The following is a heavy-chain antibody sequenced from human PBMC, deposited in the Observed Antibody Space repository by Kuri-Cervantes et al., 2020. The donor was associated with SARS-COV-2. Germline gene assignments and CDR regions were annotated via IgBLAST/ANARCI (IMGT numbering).Heavy chain of an antibody. CDR3: AGEDLSVVVPAAFFDY. CDR2: IYHSGST. D-gene: IGHD2-2*01. CDR1: GYSISSGYY. Sequence: SETLSLTCAVSGYSISSGYYWGWIRQPPGKGLEWIGSIYHSGSTYYNPSLKSRVTISVDTSKNQFSLKLSSVTAADTAVYYCAGEDLSVVVPAAFFDYWGQGTLVTVSS. V-gene: IGHV4-38-2*02. J-gene: IGHJ4*02.